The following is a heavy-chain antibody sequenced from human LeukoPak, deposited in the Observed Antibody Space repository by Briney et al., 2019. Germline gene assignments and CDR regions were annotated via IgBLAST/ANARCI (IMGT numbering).Heavy chain of an antibody. Sequence: ASVKVSCKASGYTFTSYYMHWVRQAPGQGLEWMGIINPSGGSTSYAQKSQGRVTMTRDTSTSTVYMELSSLRSEDTAVYYCARVGYYDSSGQTYWYFDLWGRGTLVTVSS. CDR3: ARVGYYDSSGQTYWYFDL. D-gene: IGHD3-22*01. V-gene: IGHV1-46*01. CDR1: GYTFTSYY. CDR2: INPSGGST. J-gene: IGHJ2*01.